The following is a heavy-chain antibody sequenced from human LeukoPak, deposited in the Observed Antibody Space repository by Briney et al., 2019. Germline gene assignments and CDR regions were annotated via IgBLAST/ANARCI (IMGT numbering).Heavy chain of an antibody. D-gene: IGHD1-7*01. CDR3: ARARTGTTPNFDY. Sequence: SQTLSLTCTVSGGSISSGGYYWSWIRQHPGKGLEWIGYIYHSGSTYYNPSLKSRVTISVDRSKNQFSLKLSSVTAADTAVYYCARARTGTTPNFDYWGQGTLVTVSS. V-gene: IGHV4-31*03. J-gene: IGHJ4*02. CDR1: GGSISSGGYY. CDR2: IYHSGST.